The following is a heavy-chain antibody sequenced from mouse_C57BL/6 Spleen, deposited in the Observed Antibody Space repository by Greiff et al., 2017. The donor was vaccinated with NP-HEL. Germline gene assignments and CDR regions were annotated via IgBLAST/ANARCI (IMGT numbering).Heavy chain of an antibody. D-gene: IGHD2-3*01. J-gene: IGHJ3*01. CDR3: ARENDGYFSWFAY. Sequence: VQLQQSGAELAKPGASVKLSCKASGYTFTSYWMHWVKQRPGQGLEWIGYINPSSGYTKYNQKFKDKATLTADKSSSTAYMQLRSLTYEDSAVYYCARENDGYFSWFAYWGQGTLVTVSA. V-gene: IGHV1-7*01. CDR2: INPSSGYT. CDR1: GYTFTSYW.